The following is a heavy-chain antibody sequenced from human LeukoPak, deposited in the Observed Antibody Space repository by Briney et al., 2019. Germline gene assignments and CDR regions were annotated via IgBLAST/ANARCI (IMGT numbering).Heavy chain of an antibody. V-gene: IGHV3-11*01. CDR2: ISSSGSNI. CDR1: GFTFSDYY. CDR3: ARVRSGIAAAGTTPYYYYYYMDV. Sequence: GGSLRLSCAASGFTFSDYYMSWIRQAPGKGLEWVSYISSSGSNIYYADSVKGRFTISRDNAKNSLYLQMNSLRAEDTAVYYCARVRSGIAAAGTTPYYYYYYMDVWGKGTTVTVSS. J-gene: IGHJ6*03. D-gene: IGHD6-13*01.